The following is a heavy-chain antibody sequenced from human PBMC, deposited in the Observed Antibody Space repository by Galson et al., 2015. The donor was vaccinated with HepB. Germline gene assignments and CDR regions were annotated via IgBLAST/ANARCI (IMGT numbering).Heavy chain of an antibody. J-gene: IGHJ6*03. CDR1: GYTFTSYK. CDR2: MSTNSGDT. D-gene: IGHD4-17*01. CDR3: ARLACQRSNYGDYVYYMDV. Sequence: SVKLSCTASGYTFTSYKINWVRQAPGKGLEWMAWMSTNSGDTGYAQTFQGRVTMTRNTSISTPCLELSSLESEDTAVYYCARLACQRSNYGDYVYYMDVWGKGTTVTVSS. V-gene: IGHV1-8*01.